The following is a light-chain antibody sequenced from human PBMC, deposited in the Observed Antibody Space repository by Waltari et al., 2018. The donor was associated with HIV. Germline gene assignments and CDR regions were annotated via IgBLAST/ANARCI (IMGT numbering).Light chain of an antibody. J-gene: IGLJ1*01. Sequence: SYVLTQPPSVSVAPRQTARITCGGNNIGSKSVHWYQQKPGQAPVLVINDDSDRPSGIPERFSGSNSGNMATLTISRVEAGDEADYYCQVWDSSDHFYVFGTGTKVTVL. CDR3: QVWDSSDHFYV. CDR2: DDS. CDR1: NIGSKS. V-gene: IGLV3-21*02.